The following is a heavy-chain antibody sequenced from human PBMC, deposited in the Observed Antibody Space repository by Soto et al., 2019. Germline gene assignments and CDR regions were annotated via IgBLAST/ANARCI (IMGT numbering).Heavy chain of an antibody. V-gene: IGHV3-30*19. CDR1: GYIFSRHG. J-gene: IGHJ4*02. D-gene: IGHD1-20*01. CDR2: ISYDGSNK. CDR3: ARVMRSNWDY. Sequence: QVQLVEFGGGVVQPGGSLRLSCTSSGYIFSRHGMLWARQAPGKGLEWVAVISYDGSNKYYADSVKGRFTISRDNSKNTLYLQMNSLRAEDTAVYYCARVMRSNWDYWGQGTLVTVSS.